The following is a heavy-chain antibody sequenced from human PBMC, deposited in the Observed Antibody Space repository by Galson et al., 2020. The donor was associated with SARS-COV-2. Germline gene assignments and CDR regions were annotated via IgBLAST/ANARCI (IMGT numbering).Heavy chain of an antibody. CDR2: ISAYNGNT. D-gene: IGHD3-16*02. V-gene: IGHV1-18*01. J-gene: IGHJ4*02. Sequence: ASVKVSCKTSGYTFTSYGISWVRQAPGQGLEWMGWISAYNGNTNYAQKLQGRVTMTTDTSTSTAYMELRSLRSDDTAVYYCARGLRLGELSREYSSGWSGDYWGQGTLVTVSS. CDR1: GYTFTSYG. CDR3: ARGLRLGELSREYSSGWSGDY.